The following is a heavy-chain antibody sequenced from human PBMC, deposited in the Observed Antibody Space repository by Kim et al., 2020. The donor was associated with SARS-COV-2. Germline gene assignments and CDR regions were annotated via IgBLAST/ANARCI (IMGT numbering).Heavy chain of an antibody. CDR1: GFSFSNYA. D-gene: IGHD7-27*01. J-gene: IGHJ4*01. Sequence: GGSLRLSCAASGFSFSNYAMSWVRQAPGKGLEWVSGITRSGGSPYYADSVKGRFTISRDNSKNTLYMEMNSLRAEDTAVYYCTKHPRRYWGPDYVEYWG. CDR3: TKHPRRYWGPDYVEY. CDR2: ITRSGGSP. V-gene: IGHV3-23*01.